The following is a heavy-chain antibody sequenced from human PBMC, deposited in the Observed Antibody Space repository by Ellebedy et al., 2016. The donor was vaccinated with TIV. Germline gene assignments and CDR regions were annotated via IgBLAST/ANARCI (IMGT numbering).Heavy chain of an antibody. D-gene: IGHD6-6*01. CDR1: GFTFSNYA. CDR3: AQGAEEYSRIYYYYGMDV. V-gene: IGHV3-23*01. J-gene: IGHJ6*02. CDR2: IGPRSDYK. Sequence: PGGSLRLSCAASGFTFSNYAMAWVRQAPGKGLEWVSAIGPRSDYKFYADSVKGRITISRDNSENTLFLQMNSLRAEDTAVYYCAQGAEEYSRIYYYYGMDVWGQGTTVTVSS.